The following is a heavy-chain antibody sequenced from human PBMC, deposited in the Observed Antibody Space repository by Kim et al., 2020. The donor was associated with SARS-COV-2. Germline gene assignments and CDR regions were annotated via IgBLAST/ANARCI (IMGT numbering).Heavy chain of an antibody. Sequence: SQTLSLTCTISGDSVSSNTAAWNWLRQSPSRGLEWLGRTFYRSQWHNDYALSVKSRIAIKPDTSKNQFSLQLNSVTPEDTAVYYCARDFGGGLDALGVWGHGTMVTVSS. J-gene: IGHJ3*01. V-gene: IGHV6-1*01. CDR1: GDSVSSNTAA. D-gene: IGHD3-16*01. CDR2: TFYRSQWHN. CDR3: ARDFGGGLDALGV.